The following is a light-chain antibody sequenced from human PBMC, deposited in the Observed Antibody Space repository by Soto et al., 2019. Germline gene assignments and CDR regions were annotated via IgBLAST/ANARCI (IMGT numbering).Light chain of an antibody. J-gene: IGKJ4*01. Sequence: EIVMTQSPATLSVSPGERATISCRTSQSVNNNYLAWYQQKPGQAPRLLVYGASSRATGIPDRFSGSGSGTDLTLTISRLEPEDFAVYYCQQYGSSPELTFGGGTKVDIK. CDR2: GAS. V-gene: IGKV3-20*01. CDR1: QSVNNNY. CDR3: QQYGSSPELT.